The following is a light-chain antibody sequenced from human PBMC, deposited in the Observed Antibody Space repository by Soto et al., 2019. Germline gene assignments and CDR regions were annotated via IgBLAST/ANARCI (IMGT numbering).Light chain of an antibody. Sequence: TQSPDTLSLSPGEPAPLSCRASQSLRATYVLWYQQRPGQAPRLLIYGESFSSTGIPGRFSGRGSGTDFTLTISRLEPEDFAVYYCQQYVTSSRTFGQGTKVDIK. J-gene: IGKJ1*01. CDR1: QSLRATY. V-gene: IGKV3-20*01. CDR2: GES. CDR3: QQYVTSSRT.